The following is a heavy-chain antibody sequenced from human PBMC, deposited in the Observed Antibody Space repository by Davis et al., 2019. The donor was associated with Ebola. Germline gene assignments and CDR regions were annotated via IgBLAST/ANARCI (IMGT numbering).Heavy chain of an antibody. D-gene: IGHD3-22*01. CDR2: ISSYGTII. CDR3: ARGGYYDSSGYSHDAFDI. J-gene: IGHJ3*02. V-gene: IGHV3-48*02. Sequence: GESLKISCAASGLSFTTYDMNWVRRAPGKGLEWISYISSYGTIIYYADSVKGRFTISRDNGKNSLFLQMDGLRDEDTAVYYCARGGYYDSSGYSHDAFDIWGQGTMVSVSS. CDR1: GLSFTTYD.